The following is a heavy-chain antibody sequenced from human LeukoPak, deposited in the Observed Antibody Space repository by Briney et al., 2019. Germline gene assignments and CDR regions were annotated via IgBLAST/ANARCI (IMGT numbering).Heavy chain of an antibody. CDR2: ISYDGSNK. Sequence: PGGSLRLSCAASGFSFSAYWMSWVRQAPGKGLEWVAVISYDGSNKYYADSVKGRFTISRDNSKNTLYLQMNSLRAEDTAVYYCARLPAYCSSTSCYYDYWGQGTLVTVSS. V-gene: IGHV3-30-3*01. J-gene: IGHJ4*02. CDR3: ARLPAYCSSTSCYYDY. D-gene: IGHD2-2*01. CDR1: GFSFSAYW.